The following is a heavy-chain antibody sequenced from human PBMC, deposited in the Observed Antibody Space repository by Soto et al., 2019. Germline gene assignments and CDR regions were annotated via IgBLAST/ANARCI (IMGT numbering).Heavy chain of an antibody. Sequence: PSQTLSLTCAISGDSVSSNSAAWSWIRQSPSRGLEWLGRTYYRSKWYNDYAVSVKSRITINPDTSKNQFSLQLNSVTPEDTAVYYCARDLRMGIAVAGAYYYYGMDVWGQGTTVTVS. D-gene: IGHD6-19*01. CDR2: TYYRSKWYN. CDR3: ARDLRMGIAVAGAYYYYGMDV. V-gene: IGHV6-1*01. CDR1: GDSVSSNSAA. J-gene: IGHJ6*02.